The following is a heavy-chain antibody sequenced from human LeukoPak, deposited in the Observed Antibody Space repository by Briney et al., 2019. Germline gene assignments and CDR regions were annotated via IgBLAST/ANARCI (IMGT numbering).Heavy chain of an antibody. D-gene: IGHD3-22*01. J-gene: IGHJ4*02. CDR1: GFTLSNYA. Sequence: GGSLRLSCAASGFTLSNYAMHWVRQAPGKGLQWVAGISYDAGSQFHADSVKGRFTISRDNSKSTLYLQMNSLRAEDTAVYYCARYNSTGYFYFDYWGQGTLVTVSS. CDR3: ARYNSTGYFYFDY. CDR2: ISYDAGSQ. V-gene: IGHV3-30*01.